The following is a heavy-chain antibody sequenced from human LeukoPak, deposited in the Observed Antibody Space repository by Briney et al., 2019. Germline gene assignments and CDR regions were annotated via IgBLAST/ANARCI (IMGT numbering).Heavy chain of an antibody. V-gene: IGHV3-48*04. D-gene: IGHD3-10*02. CDR3: AELGITMIGGV. J-gene: IGHJ6*04. Sequence: GGSLRLTCADSGFTFSRYGFNWVRQAPGKGLEWVSYISSSSSTIYYADSVKGRFTISRDNAKNSLYLQMNSLRAEDTAVYYCAELGITMIGGVWGKGTTVTISS. CDR2: ISSSSSTI. CDR1: GFTFSRYG.